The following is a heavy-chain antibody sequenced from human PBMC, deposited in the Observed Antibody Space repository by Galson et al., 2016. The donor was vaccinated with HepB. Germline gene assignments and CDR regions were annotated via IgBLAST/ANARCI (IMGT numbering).Heavy chain of an antibody. Sequence: SLRLSCAASGFPFSSYAMYWVRQAPGKGLESVSAITIYGGRTHYADSVKGRFTISRDDSKNTLNLQMSRLRTEDTAVYYCVRGRVNDFWSGYTERATHYFDSWGQGNLVTVSS. CDR2: ITIYGGRT. J-gene: IGHJ4*02. D-gene: IGHD3-3*01. CDR1: GFPFSSYA. CDR3: VRGRVNDFWSGYTERATHYFDS. V-gene: IGHV3-64D*06.